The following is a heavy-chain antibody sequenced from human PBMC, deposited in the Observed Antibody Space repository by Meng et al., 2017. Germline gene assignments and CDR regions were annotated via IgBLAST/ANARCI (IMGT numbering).Heavy chain of an antibody. CDR3: VTAPITMVRGVIITKWFDP. CDR2: IYDSGST. CDR1: CSYISWGGYY. V-gene: IGHV4-31*03. J-gene: IGHJ5*02. D-gene: IGHD3-10*01. Sequence: GPVLLTPSRSLSLTGTVCCSYISWGGYYWSWIRQHTGNGREWIGYIYDSGSTYYNPSLKSRVTISVDTSKNQFSLKLSSVTAADTAVYYCVTAPITMVRGVIITKWFDPWGQGTLVTVSS.